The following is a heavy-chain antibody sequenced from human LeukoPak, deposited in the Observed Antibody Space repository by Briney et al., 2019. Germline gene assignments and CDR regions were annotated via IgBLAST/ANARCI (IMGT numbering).Heavy chain of an antibody. J-gene: IGHJ6*02. CDR2: IKSKTDGGTT. CDR3: TTAYSSGWYYYYYYGMDV. V-gene: IGHV3-15*01. Sequence: PGGSLRLSCAASGFTFSNAWMSWVRQAPGKGLEWVGRIKSKTDGGTTDYAAPVKGRFTISRDDSKNTLYLQMNSLKTEDTAAYYCTTAYSSGWYYYYYYGMDVWGQGTTVTVSS. D-gene: IGHD6-19*01. CDR1: GFTFSNAW.